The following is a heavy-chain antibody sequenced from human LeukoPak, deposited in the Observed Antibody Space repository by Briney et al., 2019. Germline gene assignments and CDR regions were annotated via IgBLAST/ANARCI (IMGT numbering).Heavy chain of an antibody. V-gene: IGHV4-59*08. CDR3: ARQVAATAPVGY. CDR2: DYYNGNT. CDR1: GGSIGTFY. D-gene: IGHD6-13*01. Sequence: SETLSLTCTVSGGSIGTFYWSWIRQPPGKRLEWIGDDYYNGNTNYNPSLKSRVTISVYTSKNQFSLKMTSVTAADTAVYYCARQVAATAPVGYWGQGTLVTVSS. J-gene: IGHJ4*02.